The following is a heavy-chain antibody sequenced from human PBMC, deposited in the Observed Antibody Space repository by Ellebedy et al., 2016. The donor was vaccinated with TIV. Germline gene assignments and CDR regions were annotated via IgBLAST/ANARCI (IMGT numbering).Heavy chain of an antibody. J-gene: IGHJ4*02. CDR3: ARPSYSGSYVGDDY. Sequence: SETLSLXCTVSGGSISSSSYYWGWIRQPPGKGLEWIVSIYYSGSTYYNPSLKSRVTISVDTSKNQFSLKLSSVTAADTAVYYCARPSYSGSYVGDDYWGQGTLVTVSS. V-gene: IGHV4-39*01. CDR2: IYYSGST. CDR1: GGSISSSSYY. D-gene: IGHD1-26*01.